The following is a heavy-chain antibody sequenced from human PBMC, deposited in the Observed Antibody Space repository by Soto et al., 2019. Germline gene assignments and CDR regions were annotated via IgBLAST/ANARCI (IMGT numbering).Heavy chain of an antibody. Sequence: ASVKVSCKVSGYTLTELSMHWVRQAPGEGLEWMGGFDPEDGETIYAQKFQGRVTMTEDTSTDTAYMELSSLRSEDTAVYYCATDRKVGATRWFDPWGQGTLVTVSS. CDR3: ATDRKVGATRWFDP. CDR2: FDPEDGET. J-gene: IGHJ5*02. D-gene: IGHD1-26*01. CDR1: GYTLTELS. V-gene: IGHV1-24*01.